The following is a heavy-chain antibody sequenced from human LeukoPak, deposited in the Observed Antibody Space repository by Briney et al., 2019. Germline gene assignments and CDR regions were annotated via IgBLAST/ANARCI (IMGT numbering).Heavy chain of an antibody. J-gene: IGHJ4*02. Sequence: GGSLRLSCAASGFTFSSYGMSWVRQAPGKGLEWVSSISTSSIYIYYADSLKGRFTISRDNAKNSLYLQMSSLRAEDTAMYYCARSLWSGDSNLDYWGQGTLVTVSS. CDR2: ISTSSIYI. CDR3: ARSLWSGDSNLDY. CDR1: GFTFSSYG. D-gene: IGHD3-10*01. V-gene: IGHV3-21*01.